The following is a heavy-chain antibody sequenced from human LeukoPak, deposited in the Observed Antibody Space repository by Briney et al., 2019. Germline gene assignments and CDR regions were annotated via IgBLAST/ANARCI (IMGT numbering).Heavy chain of an antibody. Sequence: PGGSLRLSCAASGFTFSSYEMNWVRQAPGKGLEWVSYISSSGSTIYYADSVKGRLTISRDNAKNSLYLQMNSLRVEDTAVYYCARSMVGEWLFLALDIWGQGTKVTVSS. CDR1: GFTFSSYE. CDR2: ISSSGSTI. J-gene: IGHJ3*02. V-gene: IGHV3-48*03. CDR3: ARSMVGEWLFLALDI. D-gene: IGHD3-3*01.